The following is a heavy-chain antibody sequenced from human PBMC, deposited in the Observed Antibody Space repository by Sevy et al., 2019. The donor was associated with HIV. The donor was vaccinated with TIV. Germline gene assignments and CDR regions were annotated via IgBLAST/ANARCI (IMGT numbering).Heavy chain of an antibody. D-gene: IGHD1-1*01. CDR3: ARAGYLNWFDP. J-gene: IGHJ5*02. CDR2: ISGYNGNT. Sequence: ASVKVSCKASGYTFSSYGISWVRQAPGQGLEWMGWISGYNGNTNFAQKLQGRVTMTTDTSTSTAYMEVRSLRSDDTAAYYCARAGYLNWFDPWGQGTLVTVSS. CDR1: GYTFSSYG. V-gene: IGHV1-18*01.